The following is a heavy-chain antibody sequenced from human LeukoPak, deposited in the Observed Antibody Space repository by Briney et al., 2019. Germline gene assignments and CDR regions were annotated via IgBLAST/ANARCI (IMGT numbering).Heavy chain of an antibody. Sequence: GGSLRLSCAASGFTFSHYRMTWVRQAPGKGLEWVAFISSPGGVTYYADSVKGRFTISRDNAKNSLYLTMNSLRADDTAVYYCARPAYTAAYDLWGQGTMVTVSS. J-gene: IGHJ3*01. CDR2: ISSPGGVT. CDR3: ARPAYTAAYDL. V-gene: IGHV3-48*01. D-gene: IGHD3-16*01. CDR1: GFTFSHYR.